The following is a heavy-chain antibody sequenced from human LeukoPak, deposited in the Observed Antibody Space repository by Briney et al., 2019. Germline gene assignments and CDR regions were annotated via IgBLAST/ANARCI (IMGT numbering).Heavy chain of an antibody. Sequence: SETLSLTCTVSGGSISSYYWSWIRQPPGKGLEWIGCIYYSGSTNYNPSLKSRVTISVDTSKNQFSLKLSSVTAADTAVYYCASTYSSGWYYEDYWGQGTLVTVSS. CDR3: ASTYSSGWYYEDY. J-gene: IGHJ4*02. V-gene: IGHV4-59*01. D-gene: IGHD6-19*01. CDR2: IYYSGST. CDR1: GGSISSYY.